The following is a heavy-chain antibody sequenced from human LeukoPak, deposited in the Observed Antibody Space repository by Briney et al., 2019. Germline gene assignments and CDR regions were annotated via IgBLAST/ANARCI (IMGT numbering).Heavy chain of an antibody. V-gene: IGHV4-31*03. CDR1: GGSISSGGYY. D-gene: IGHD3-10*01. Sequence: PSETLSLTCTVSGGSISSGGYYWSWIRQHPGKGLEWIGYIYYSGSTYYNPSLKSRVTISVDTSKNQSSLKLSSVTAADTAVYYCARRYYGSGRSFDYWGQGTLVTVSS. CDR3: ARRYYGSGRSFDY. CDR2: IYYSGST. J-gene: IGHJ4*02.